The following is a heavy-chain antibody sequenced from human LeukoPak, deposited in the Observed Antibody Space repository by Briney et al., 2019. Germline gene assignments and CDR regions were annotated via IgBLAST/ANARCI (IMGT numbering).Heavy chain of an antibody. J-gene: IGHJ4*02. V-gene: IGHV3-23*01. CDR2: ISGRSGTT. D-gene: IGHD6-13*01. CDR3: AKVFYPAAGTGWVDFPFDY. Sequence: GGSLRLSCVASGFTFTSSAMSWVRQAPGKGLEWVSAISGRSGTTYYADSVKGRFTISRDNSKNTLYLQMNSLRAGDTAVYYCAKVFYPAAGTGWVDFPFDYWGQGTLVTVSS. CDR1: GFTFTSSA.